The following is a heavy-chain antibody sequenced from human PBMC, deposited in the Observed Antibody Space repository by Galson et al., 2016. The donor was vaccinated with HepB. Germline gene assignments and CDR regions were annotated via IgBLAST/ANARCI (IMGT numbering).Heavy chain of an antibody. V-gene: IGHV1-18*01. D-gene: IGHD1-26*01. CDR1: GYNFTNYG. Sequence: SVKVSCKASGYNFTNYGISWVRQAPGQGFEWMGWISASDDNTNYAQKFQARVTITRNTSASTAYMELSSLRSEDTAVFYCATIAGATTYWGQGTLVTVSS. J-gene: IGHJ4*02. CDR3: ATIAGATTY. CDR2: ISASDDNT.